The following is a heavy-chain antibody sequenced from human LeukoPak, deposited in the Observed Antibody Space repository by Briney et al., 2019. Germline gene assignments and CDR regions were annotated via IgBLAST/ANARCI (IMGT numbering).Heavy chain of an antibody. J-gene: IGHJ4*02. CDR2: IYTTGST. V-gene: IGHV4-4*07. D-gene: IGHD6-6*01. CDR1: GGSISSDY. CDR3: ARGSSLVDY. Sequence: SETLSLTCTVSGGSISSDYWSWIRQPAGKGLEWIGRIYTTGSTNYSPSLKSRVTISVDTSKNQFSLKLSSVTAADTAVHYCARGSSLVDYWGQGTLVTVSS.